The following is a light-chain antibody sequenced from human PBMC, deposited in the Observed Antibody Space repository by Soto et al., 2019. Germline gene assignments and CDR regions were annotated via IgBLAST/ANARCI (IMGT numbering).Light chain of an antibody. CDR1: QSIGSH. Sequence: DIQRTQSPSSVSGSGGDRLTIGWLASQSIGSHLNWYHQKPGNAPKLLIHAASTLHSGVPSRFSGSGSGTDFTLTISSLQPEDFAIYSCHQSHRDPWTFGQGTKVDIK. V-gene: IGKV1-39*01. CDR2: AAS. J-gene: IGKJ1*01. CDR3: HQSHRDPWT.